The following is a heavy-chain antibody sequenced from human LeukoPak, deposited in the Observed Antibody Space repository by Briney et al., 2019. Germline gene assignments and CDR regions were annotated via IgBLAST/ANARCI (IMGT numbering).Heavy chain of an antibody. V-gene: IGHV4-59*01. J-gene: IGHJ6*02. CDR3: ARGHISSSSYYYGMDV. Sequence: SETLSLTCTVSGGSISNYYWSWIRQPPGKGLEWIGYIYHSRSTNYNPSLKSRVTISVDTSKNQFSLKLSTVTAADTAVYHCARGHISSSSYYYGMDVWGQGTTVTVSS. CDR1: GGSISNYY. D-gene: IGHD6-6*01. CDR2: IYHSRST.